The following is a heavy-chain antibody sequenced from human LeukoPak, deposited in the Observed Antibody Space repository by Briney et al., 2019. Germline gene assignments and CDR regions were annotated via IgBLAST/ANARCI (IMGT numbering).Heavy chain of an antibody. Sequence: ASVKASCKASGYTFTSNHIHWVRQAPGQGLEWMGMIYPRDGSTSYAQKFQGRVTVTRDTSTSTVHMELSGLRSEDTAVYYCARDQEGFDYWGQGTLVTVSS. V-gene: IGHV1-46*01. CDR1: GYTFTSNH. CDR2: IYPRDGST. CDR3: ARDQEGFDY. J-gene: IGHJ4*02.